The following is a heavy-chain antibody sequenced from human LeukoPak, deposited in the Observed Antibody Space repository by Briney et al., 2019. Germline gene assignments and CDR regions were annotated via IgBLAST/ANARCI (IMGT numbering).Heavy chain of an antibody. J-gene: IGHJ4*02. CDR1: GFTFSIYA. Sequence: GGSLRLSCAASGFTFSIYAMSWVRQAPGKGLEWVSSITASSSYIYYADSVKGRFTISRDNAKNSLYLQMNSLRAEDTAIYYCARGYHDFDYWGQGTLVTVSS. V-gene: IGHV3-21*01. CDR3: ARGYHDFDY. CDR2: ITASSSYI. D-gene: IGHD2-15*01.